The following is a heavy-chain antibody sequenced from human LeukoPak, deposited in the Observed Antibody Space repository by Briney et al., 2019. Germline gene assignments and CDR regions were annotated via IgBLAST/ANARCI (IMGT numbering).Heavy chain of an antibody. Sequence: GGSLRLSCAASGFTFSSYEMNWARQAPGKGLEWVSYISSSGSTIYYADSVKGRFTISRDNAKNSLYLQMNSLRAEDTAVYYCARGTGYDILTGVIDYWGQGTLVTVSS. CDR1: GFTFSSYE. V-gene: IGHV3-48*03. J-gene: IGHJ4*02. CDR2: ISSSGSTI. D-gene: IGHD3-9*01. CDR3: ARGTGYDILTGVIDY.